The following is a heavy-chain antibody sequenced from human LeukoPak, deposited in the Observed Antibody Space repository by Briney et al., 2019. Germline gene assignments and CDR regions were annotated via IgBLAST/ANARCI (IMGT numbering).Heavy chain of an antibody. V-gene: IGHV1-2*02. CDR3: ALESGDDAFDI. D-gene: IGHD3-3*01. J-gene: IGHJ3*02. CDR2: INPNSGGT. CDR1: GYTFTGYY. Sequence: ASVKVSCKASGYTFTGYYMHWVRQAPGQGLEWMGWINPNSGGTNYAQKFQGRVTMTRDTSTSTVYMELSSLRSEDTAVYYCALESGDDAFDIWGQGTMVTVSS.